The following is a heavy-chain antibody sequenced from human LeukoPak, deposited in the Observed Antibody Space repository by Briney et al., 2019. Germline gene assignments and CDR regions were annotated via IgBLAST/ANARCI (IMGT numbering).Heavy chain of an antibody. CDR3: ARVSRVAAAGIGLNYYYYYGMDV. CDR1: RGSVSSGSYY. CDR2: IYYSGST. V-gene: IGHV4-61*01. J-gene: IGHJ6*02. D-gene: IGHD6-13*01. Sequence: SETLSLTCTVSRGSVSSGSYYWSWIRQPPGKGLEWIGYIYYSGSTNYNPSLKSRVTISVDTSKNQFSLKLSSVTAADTAVYYCARVSRVAAAGIGLNYYYYYGMDVWGQGTTVTVSS.